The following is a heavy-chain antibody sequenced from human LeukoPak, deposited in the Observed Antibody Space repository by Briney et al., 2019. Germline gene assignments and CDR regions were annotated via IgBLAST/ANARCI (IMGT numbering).Heavy chain of an antibody. V-gene: IGHV3-23*01. J-gene: IGHJ4*02. CDR2: ISGSGGST. CDR3: ARDLSGVTGYTYGRGIDY. Sequence: GGSLRLSCAASGFTFSSYAMSWVRQAPGKGLEWVSAISGSGGSTYYADSVKGRFTISRDNSKNTLYLQMNSLRAEDTAVYYCARDLSGVTGYTYGRGIDYWGQGTLATVSS. CDR1: GFTFSSYA. D-gene: IGHD5-18*01.